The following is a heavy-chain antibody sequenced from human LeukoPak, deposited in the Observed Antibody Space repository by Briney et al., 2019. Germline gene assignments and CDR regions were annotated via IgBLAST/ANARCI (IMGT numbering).Heavy chain of an antibody. V-gene: IGHV3-74*01. D-gene: IGHD3-22*01. CDR2: INSDGIST. Sequence: PGGSLRLSCAASRFTFSRHWMHWVRHAPGKGLVWVSRINSDGISTNYADSVKGRFTISRDNAKNTLYLQMNSLRAEDTAVYYCARDGNYYDSSGPADYWGQGTLVTVSS. CDR1: RFTFSRHW. J-gene: IGHJ4*02. CDR3: ARDGNYYDSSGPADY.